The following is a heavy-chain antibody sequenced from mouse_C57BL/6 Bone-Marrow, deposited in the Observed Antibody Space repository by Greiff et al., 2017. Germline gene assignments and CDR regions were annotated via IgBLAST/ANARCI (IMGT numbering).Heavy chain of an antibody. D-gene: IGHD2-4*01. CDR2: ISSGGSYT. V-gene: IGHV5-6*01. Sequence: EVQLVESGGDLVKPGGSLKLSCAASGFTFSSYGMSWVRQTPDKRLEWVATISSGGSYTYYTDSVKGRFTLSRDNAKNTLYLQMSSLKSEDTAMYYYARRGRLRLRYYAMDYWGQGTSVTVSS. J-gene: IGHJ4*01. CDR3: ARRGRLRLRYYAMDY. CDR1: GFTFSSYG.